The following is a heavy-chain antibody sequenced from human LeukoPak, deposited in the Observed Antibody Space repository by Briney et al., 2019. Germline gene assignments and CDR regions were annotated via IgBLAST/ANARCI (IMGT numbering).Heavy chain of an antibody. V-gene: IGHV3-66*01. CDR3: ARDNSGSYYDYYYGMDV. Sequence: GGSLRLSCAASGFTVSSNYMSWVRQAPGKGLEWVSVIYSGGSTYYADSVKGRFTISRDNSKNTLYLQMNSLRAEDTAVYYCARDNSGSYYDYYYGMDVWGRGSLVTVSS. D-gene: IGHD1-26*01. CDR2: IYSGGST. CDR1: GFTVSSNY. J-gene: IGHJ6*02.